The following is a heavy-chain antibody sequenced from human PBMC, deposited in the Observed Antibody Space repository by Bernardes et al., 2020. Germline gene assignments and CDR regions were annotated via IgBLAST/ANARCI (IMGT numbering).Heavy chain of an antibody. V-gene: IGHV2-5*02. CDR3: AHSANRYDFGGGGWFDP. CDR2: IYWDDDK. CDR1: GFSLSTSGVG. J-gene: IGHJ5*02. D-gene: IGHD3-3*01. Sequence: SVPTLVKPTQTLTLTCTFSGFSLSTSGVGVGWIRQPPGKALEWLALIYWDDDKRYSPSLKSRLTITKDTSKNQVVLTMTNMDPVDTATYYCAHSANRYDFGGGGWFDPWGQGTLVTVSS.